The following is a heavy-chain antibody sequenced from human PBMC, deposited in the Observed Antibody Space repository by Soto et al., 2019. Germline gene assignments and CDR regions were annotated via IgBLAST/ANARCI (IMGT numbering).Heavy chain of an antibody. D-gene: IGHD6-19*01. CDR3: ARRHIAVAGTFDY. Sequence: SETLSLTCTVSGGSISSSSYYWGWIRQPPGKGLEWIGSIYYSGSTYYNPSLKSRVTISVDTSKNQFSLKLSSVTAADTAVDYCARRHIAVAGTFDYWGQGTLVTVSS. V-gene: IGHV4-39*01. CDR2: IYYSGST. CDR1: GGSISSSSYY. J-gene: IGHJ4*02.